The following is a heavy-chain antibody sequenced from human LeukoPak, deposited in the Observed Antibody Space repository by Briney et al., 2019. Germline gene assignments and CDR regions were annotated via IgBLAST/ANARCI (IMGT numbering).Heavy chain of an antibody. CDR3: AREMITMVRGVMTDYFDY. J-gene: IGHJ4*02. V-gene: IGHV4-59*01. Sequence: SETLSLTCTVSGGSISSYYWSWIRQPPGKGLEWIGYIYYSGSTNYNPSLQSRVTISVDTSKNQFSLKLSSVTAADTAVYYCAREMITMVRGVMTDYFDYWGQGTLVTVSS. CDR2: IYYSGST. CDR1: GGSISSYY. D-gene: IGHD3-10*01.